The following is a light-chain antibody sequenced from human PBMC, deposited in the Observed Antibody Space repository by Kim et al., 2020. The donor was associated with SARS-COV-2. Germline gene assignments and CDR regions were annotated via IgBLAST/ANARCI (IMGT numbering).Light chain of an antibody. CDR1: RSVSSRY. CDR3: QQYGSSAWT. V-gene: IGKV3-20*01. J-gene: IGKJ1*01. Sequence: SPGERAPRSCRASRSVSSRYLALYQQKPGQAPRLLIYGASSRATGIPDRFSGSGSGTDFTLTISRLEPEDFAVYYCQQYGSSAWTFGQGTKVDIK. CDR2: GAS.